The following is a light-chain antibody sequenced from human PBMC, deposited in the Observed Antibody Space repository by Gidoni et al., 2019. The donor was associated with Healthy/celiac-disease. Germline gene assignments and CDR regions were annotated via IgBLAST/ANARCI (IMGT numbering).Light chain of an antibody. Sequence: DIQTTQPPSTLSASVGDRVTITCRASQSISNWLAWYQQKPGKAPKLLIYKASSLESGVPSRFSGSGSGTEFTLTISSLQPDDFATYYCQQYNSYPWTFGQGTKVEIK. J-gene: IGKJ1*01. CDR3: QQYNSYPWT. CDR2: KAS. V-gene: IGKV1-5*03. CDR1: QSISNW.